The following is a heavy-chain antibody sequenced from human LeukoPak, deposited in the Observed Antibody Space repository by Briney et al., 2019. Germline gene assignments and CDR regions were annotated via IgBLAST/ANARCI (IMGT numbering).Heavy chain of an antibody. CDR2: IYYSGST. J-gene: IGHJ6*03. Sequence: SETLSLTCTVSGGSISSQYWSWIRQPPGKGLEWIGYIYYSGSTNYNPSLKSRVTISVDTSKNQFSLKLRSVTAADSASYYCARQSSCGSGSYYYMDIWGKGTTVTVSS. CDR1: GGSISSQY. V-gene: IGHV4-59*08. D-gene: IGHD3-10*01. CDR3: ARQSSCGSGSYYYMDI.